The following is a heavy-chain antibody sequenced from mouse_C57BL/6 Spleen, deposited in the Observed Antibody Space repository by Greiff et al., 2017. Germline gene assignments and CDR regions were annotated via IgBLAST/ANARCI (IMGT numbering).Heavy chain of an antibody. J-gene: IGHJ4*01. CDR3: ARNPSFYGSSSYAMDY. V-gene: IGHV1-64*01. Sequence: QVQLQQPGAELVKPGASVKLSCKASGYTFTSYWMHWVKQRPGQGLEWIGMIHPNSGSTNYNEKFKSKATLTVDKSSSTAYMQLSSLTSEDSAVYYCARNPSFYGSSSYAMDYWGQGTSVTVSS. CDR1: GYTFTSYW. CDR2: IHPNSGST. D-gene: IGHD1-1*01.